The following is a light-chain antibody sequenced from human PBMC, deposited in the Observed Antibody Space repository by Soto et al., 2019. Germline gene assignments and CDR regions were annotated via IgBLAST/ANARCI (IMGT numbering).Light chain of an antibody. Sequence: DLQMTQSPSSVSASVGDRVTISCRASQDISSWVAWYQQKPGKAPKLLISAASSLQSGVPRRFSGSGSGTDFTLIISSLQPEDFATYFCQQGDSIPFTFGGGTKVEI. J-gene: IGKJ4*01. CDR2: AAS. CDR3: QQGDSIPFT. V-gene: IGKV1-12*01. CDR1: QDISSW.